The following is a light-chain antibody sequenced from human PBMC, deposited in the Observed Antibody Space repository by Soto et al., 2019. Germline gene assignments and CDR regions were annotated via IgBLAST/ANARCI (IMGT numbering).Light chain of an antibody. Sequence: DIVLTQSPGTLSLSPGEGATLSCRASQSVTSSYLAWYQQKPGQAPRLLIYGASSRATGIPDRFSGSGSGTDFTLTISRLEPEDFAVYYCQHYDSSPWTFGQGTKVEIK. J-gene: IGKJ1*01. CDR2: GAS. CDR1: QSVTSSY. CDR3: QHYDSSPWT. V-gene: IGKV3-20*01.